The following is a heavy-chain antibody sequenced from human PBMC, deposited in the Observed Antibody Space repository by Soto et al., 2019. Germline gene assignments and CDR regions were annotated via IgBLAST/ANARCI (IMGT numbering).Heavy chain of an antibody. D-gene: IGHD6-13*01. CDR3: ARDFSRDYSSPWV. CDR2: ISYDGSNK. V-gene: IGHV3-30-3*01. J-gene: IGHJ4*02. Sequence: QVQLVESGAGVVQPGRSLRLSCAASGFTFSSYAMHWVRQAPGKGLEWVAVISYDGSNKYYADSVKGRFTISRDNSKNTLYLQMNSLRAEDTAVYYCARDFSRDYSSPWVWGQGTLVTVSS. CDR1: GFTFSSYA.